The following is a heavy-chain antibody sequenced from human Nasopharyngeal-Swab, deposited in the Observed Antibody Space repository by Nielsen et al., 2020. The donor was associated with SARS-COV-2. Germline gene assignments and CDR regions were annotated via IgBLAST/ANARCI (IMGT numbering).Heavy chain of an antibody. CDR2: ISWNSGGI. D-gene: IGHD2-2*01. Sequence: SLKISCAASGFTFDDYAMHWVRQAPGKGLEWVSGISWNSGGIGYADSVKGRFTISRDNAKNSLSLQMNSLRAEDTAVYYCARYCSTTSCPRGFDYWGQGTLVTVSS. V-gene: IGHV3-9*01. J-gene: IGHJ4*02. CDR3: ARYCSTTSCPRGFDY. CDR1: GFTFDDYA.